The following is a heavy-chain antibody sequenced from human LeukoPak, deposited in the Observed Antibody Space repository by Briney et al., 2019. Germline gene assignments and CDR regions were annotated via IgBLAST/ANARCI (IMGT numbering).Heavy chain of an antibody. D-gene: IGHD3-22*01. V-gene: IGHV4-39*07. CDR1: GGSISSRSYY. Sequence: SETLSLTCTVSGGSISSRSYYWGWIRQPPGKGLEWIGSIYNSESTYYNPSLKSRVTISVDTSKNQLSLKVSSVTAADTAVYYCASGEPRYSSRIVVGDNWGQGALVAVSS. CDR3: ASGEPRYSSRIVVGDN. J-gene: IGHJ4*02. CDR2: IYNSEST.